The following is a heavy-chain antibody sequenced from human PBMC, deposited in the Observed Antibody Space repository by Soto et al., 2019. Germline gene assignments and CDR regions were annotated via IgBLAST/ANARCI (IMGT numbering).Heavy chain of an antibody. CDR2: INHSGST. V-gene: IGHV4-34*01. CDR1: GGSFSGYY. Sequence: SETLSLTCAVYGGSFSGYYWSWIRQPPGKGLEWIGEINHSGSTNYNPSLKSRVTISVDTSKNQFSLKLSSVTAADTAVYYCARTTYYDILTGYSDYWGQGTLVTVSS. J-gene: IGHJ4*02. D-gene: IGHD3-9*01. CDR3: ARTTYYDILTGYSDY.